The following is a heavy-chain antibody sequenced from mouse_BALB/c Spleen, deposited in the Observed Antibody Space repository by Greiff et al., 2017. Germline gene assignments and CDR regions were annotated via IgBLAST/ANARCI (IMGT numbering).Heavy chain of an antibody. Sequence: QVQLQQSGAELARPGASVKLSCKASGYTFTSYWMQWVKQRPGQGLEWIGAIYPGDGDTRYTQKFKGKATLTADKSSSTAYMQLSSLASEDSAVYYCARGDDYDYGGQGTTLTVSS. J-gene: IGHJ2*01. V-gene: IGHV1-87*01. D-gene: IGHD2-4*01. CDR2: IYPGDGDT. CDR3: ARGDDYDY. CDR1: GYTFTSYW.